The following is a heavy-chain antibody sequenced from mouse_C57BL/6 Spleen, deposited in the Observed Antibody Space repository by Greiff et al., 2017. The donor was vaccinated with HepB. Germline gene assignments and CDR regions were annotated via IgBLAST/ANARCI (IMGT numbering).Heavy chain of an antibody. CDR2: IYPRSGNT. CDR3: ARRTYYYGSSYYAMDY. V-gene: IGHV1-81*01. D-gene: IGHD1-1*01. Sequence: VQLQQSGAELARPGASVKLSCKASGYTFTSYGISWVKQRTGQGLEWIGEIYPRSGNTYYNEKFQGKATLTADKSSSTAHMELRSLTSEDSAVYFCARRTYYYGSSYYAMDYWGQGTSVTVSS. CDR1: GYTFTSYG. J-gene: IGHJ4*01.